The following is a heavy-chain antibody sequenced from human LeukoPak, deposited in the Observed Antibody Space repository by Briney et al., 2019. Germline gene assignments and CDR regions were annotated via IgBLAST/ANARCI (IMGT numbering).Heavy chain of an antibody. CDR2: ICGSCANT. D-gene: IGHD3-10*01. CDR3: ARDVGVVMFDY. Sequence: SGGSLRLSCAASGFTFDNYAMAWVRQAPGKGLEWVSTICGSCANTHYADSVKGRFTISRDNSKNMLYLQMSSLRAEDTAVYFCARDVGVVMFDYWGQGTLVTVSS. CDR1: GFTFDNYA. V-gene: IGHV3-23*01. J-gene: IGHJ4*02.